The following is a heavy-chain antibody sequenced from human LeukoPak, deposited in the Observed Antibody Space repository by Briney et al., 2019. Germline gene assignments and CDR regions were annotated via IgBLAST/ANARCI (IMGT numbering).Heavy chain of an antibody. J-gene: IGHJ6*03. CDR2: IHYGGNT. Sequence: SETLSLTCTVSGASMNKYYWSWIRQPPGKGLEWIGYIHYGGNTNYSPSLKSRLTISVDRSNNQCSLSLTSVTAADTAVYYCARRSDLWSGFRSDYYYMDVWGNGTTVIVSS. CDR1: GASMNKYY. CDR3: ARRSDLWSGFRSDYYYMDV. D-gene: IGHD3-3*01. V-gene: IGHV4-59*08.